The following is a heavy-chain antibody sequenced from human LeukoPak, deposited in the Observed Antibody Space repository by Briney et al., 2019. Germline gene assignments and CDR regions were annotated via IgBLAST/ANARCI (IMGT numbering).Heavy chain of an antibody. Sequence: GESLQISCQASGYPCSTSWIGWGRPVPGKGVEGIGIIYPGDSDTRYSPSFQGQVTISVDRSITTAYLQWSSLKASDTAMYYCTRNRVGVLEWLSRWDAFDIWGHGTMVTVST. CDR2: IYPGDSDT. V-gene: IGHV5-51*01. J-gene: IGHJ3*02. D-gene: IGHD3-3*01. CDR1: GYPCSTSW. CDR3: TRNRVGVLEWLSRWDAFDI.